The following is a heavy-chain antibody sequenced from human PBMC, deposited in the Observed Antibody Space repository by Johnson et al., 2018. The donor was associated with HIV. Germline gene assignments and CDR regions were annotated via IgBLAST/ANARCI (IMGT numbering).Heavy chain of an antibody. CDR1: GFTFDDFA. D-gene: IGHD3-22*01. CDR3: VRRHYYDSSGYLDAFDI. Sequence: VQLVESGGGLVRPGGSLRLSCAASGFTFDDFAMSWVRQVPGKGLVWVSGINWNGYSTGHADSVKGRFTISRDNAKNSLYLQMNSLRDEDTALYYCVRRHYYDSSGYLDAFDIWGQGTMVTVSS. CDR2: INWNGYST. V-gene: IGHV3-20*04. J-gene: IGHJ3*02.